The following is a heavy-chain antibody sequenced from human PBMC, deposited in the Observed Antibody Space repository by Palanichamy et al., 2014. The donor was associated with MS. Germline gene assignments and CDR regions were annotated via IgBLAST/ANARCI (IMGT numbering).Heavy chain of an antibody. CDR2: IDPSDSYT. J-gene: IGHJ3*02. V-gene: IGHV5-10-1*03. Sequence: EVQLVQSGAEVKKPGESLRISCKGSGYSFTSYWINWVRQMPGKGLEWMGRIDPSDSYTNYSPSFQGHVTISADKSISTAYLQWSSLKASDTAMYYCAKIPAASAAVFVPLGAFDIWGQGTMVTVSS. CDR1: GYSFTSYW. D-gene: IGHD2-2*01. CDR3: AKIPAASAAVFVPLGAFDI.